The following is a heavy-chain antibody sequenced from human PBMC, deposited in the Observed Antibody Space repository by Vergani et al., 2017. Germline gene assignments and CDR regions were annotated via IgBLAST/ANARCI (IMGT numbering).Heavy chain of an antibody. J-gene: IGHJ6*02. CDR3: ASAAVPAAISYYYYVMDF. D-gene: IGHD2-2*01. CDR1: GGTFSSYA. V-gene: IGHV1-69*17. Sequence: QVQLVQSGAEVKKPGSSVKVSCKASGGTFSSYAISWVRQAPGQGLEWMGGIIPIFGIANYAQKFQGRVTITADKTTSTAYMELSSLRSAYTAVYYCASAAVPAAISYYYYVMDFWGQGTTVTVSS. CDR2: IIPIFGIA.